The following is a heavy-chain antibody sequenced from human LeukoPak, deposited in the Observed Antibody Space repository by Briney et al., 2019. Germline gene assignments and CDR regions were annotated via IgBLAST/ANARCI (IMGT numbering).Heavy chain of an antibody. D-gene: IGHD3-10*01. V-gene: IGHV4-34*01. CDR3: VRGYYYMDV. CDR1: GGSISSYY. CDR2: INHSGST. J-gene: IGHJ6*03. Sequence: PSETLSLTCTVSGGSISSYYWSWIRQPPGKGLEWIGEINHSGSTNYNPSLKSRVTISVDTSKNQFSLKLSSVTAADTAVYYCVRGYYYMDVWGKGTTVTVSS.